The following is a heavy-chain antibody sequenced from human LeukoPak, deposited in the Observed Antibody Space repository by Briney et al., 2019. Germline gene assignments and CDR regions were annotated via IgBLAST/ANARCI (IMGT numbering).Heavy chain of an antibody. V-gene: IGHV4-61*05. J-gene: IGHJ3*02. CDR1: GGSISSSSYY. CDR3: ARHSIIGGTEYAFDI. CDR2: IYYSGST. Sequence: KPSETLSLTCTVSGGSISSSSYYWSWIRQPPGKGLEWIGYIYYSGSTNYSSSLKSRVTISVDTSKNQFSLKLSSVTAADTAVYYCARHSIIGGTEYAFDIWGQGTMVTVSS. D-gene: IGHD2-15*01.